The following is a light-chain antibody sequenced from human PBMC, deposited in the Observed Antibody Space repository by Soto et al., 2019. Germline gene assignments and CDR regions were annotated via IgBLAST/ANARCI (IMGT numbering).Light chain of an antibody. J-gene: IGLJ2*01. Sequence: QSALTQPASVSGSPGQSITISCTGTSSDVGGYNYVSWYQQHPGKAPKLMIYDVSNRPSAVSNRFSGSKSGDTASLTISGLQAEHEADYYCSSYTSSSTLVVFGGGTKLTVL. CDR2: DVS. CDR3: SSYTSSSTLVV. V-gene: IGLV2-14*01. CDR1: SSDVGGYNY.